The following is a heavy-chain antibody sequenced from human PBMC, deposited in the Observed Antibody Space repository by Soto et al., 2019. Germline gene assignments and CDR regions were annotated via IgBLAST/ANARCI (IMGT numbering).Heavy chain of an antibody. D-gene: IGHD3-22*01. V-gene: IGHV3-33*01. CDR1: GFTFSNYG. Sequence: QVQLVESGGGVVQPGRSLRLSCAASGFTFSNYGMHWVRQAPGKGLEWVALIWYDGSNKYYADSVKGRFTISRDNSKNTLYLQMNSLRAEATAVYFCARTAYYYDSSGYYFDCWGQGSLVTVSS. J-gene: IGHJ4*02. CDR3: ARTAYYYDSSGYYFDC. CDR2: IWYDGSNK.